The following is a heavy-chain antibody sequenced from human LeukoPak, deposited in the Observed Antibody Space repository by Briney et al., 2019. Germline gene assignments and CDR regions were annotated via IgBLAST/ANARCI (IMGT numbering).Heavy chain of an antibody. CDR1: GGSFSGYY. J-gene: IGHJ4*02. D-gene: IGHD5-12*01. CDR3: ARGGGYDYY. CDR2: INHSGST. Sequence: SETLSLTCAVYGGSFSGYYWSWIRQPPGKGLEWIGEINHSGSTNYNPSLKSRVTISVDTSKNQFSLKLSSVTAADTAVYYCARGGGYDYYWGRGTLVTVSS. V-gene: IGHV4-34*01.